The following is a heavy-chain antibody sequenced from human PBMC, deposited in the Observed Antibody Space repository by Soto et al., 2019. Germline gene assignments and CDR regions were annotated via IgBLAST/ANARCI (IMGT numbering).Heavy chain of an antibody. CDR3: ATPGRFGEYSSLVPFDY. D-gene: IGHD3-10*01. V-gene: IGHV1-69*13. Sequence: ASVKVSCKASGGTFSSYAISWVRQAPGQGLEWMGGIIPIFGTANYAQKFQGRVTITADESTSTAYMELSSLRSEDTAVYYCATPGRFGEYSSLVPFDYWGQGTLVTVSS. J-gene: IGHJ4*02. CDR1: GGTFSSYA. CDR2: IIPIFGTA.